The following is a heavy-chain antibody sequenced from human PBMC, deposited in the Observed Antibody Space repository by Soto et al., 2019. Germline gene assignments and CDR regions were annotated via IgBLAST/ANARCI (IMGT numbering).Heavy chain of an antibody. CDR2: ISSSSSYI. CDR3: ARDHRAGGYDFWSGRNRDFDY. V-gene: IGHV3-21*01. J-gene: IGHJ4*02. Sequence: GGSLRLSCAASGFTFSSYSMNWVRQAPGKGLEWVSSISSSSSYIYYADSVKGRFTISRDNAKNSLYLQMNSLRAEDTAVYYCARDHRAGGYDFWSGRNRDFDYWGQGTLVTVSS. D-gene: IGHD3-3*01. CDR1: GFTFSSYS.